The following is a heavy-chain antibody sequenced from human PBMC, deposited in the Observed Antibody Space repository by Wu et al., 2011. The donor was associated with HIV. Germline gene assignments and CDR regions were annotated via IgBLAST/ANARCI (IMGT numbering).Heavy chain of an antibody. Sequence: QVQLQESGPGLVKPSETLSLTCVVSGTSVSSDYYWGWIRQTPGKGLEWIGTLYHTGSTYYNPSLKSRVTISVDTSQNHFSLKLNSVTAADTAVYYCARAYNDFDYWGQGTLVTASS. V-gene: IGHV4-38-2*01. CDR1: GTSVSSDYY. CDR3: ARAYNDFDY. D-gene: IGHD1-1*01. J-gene: IGHJ4*02. CDR2: LYHTGST.